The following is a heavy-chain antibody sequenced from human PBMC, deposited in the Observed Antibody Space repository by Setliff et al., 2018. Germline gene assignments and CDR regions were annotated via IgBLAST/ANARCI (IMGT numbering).Heavy chain of an antibody. CDR3: ARGSGTYASSSRVFHY. Sequence: ASVKVSCKASGYTYTMNWVRQAPGQGLEWMGWINTNTGNPTYAQGFTGRFVFSLDTSVSTAYLQINSLEAEDTAVYYCARGSGTYASSSRVFHYWGQGTLVTVSS. CDR1: GYTYT. D-gene: IGHD6-6*01. J-gene: IGHJ4*02. V-gene: IGHV7-4-1*02. CDR2: INTNTGNP.